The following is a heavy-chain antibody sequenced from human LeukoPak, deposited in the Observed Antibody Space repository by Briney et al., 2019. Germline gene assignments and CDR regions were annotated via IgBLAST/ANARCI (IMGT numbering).Heavy chain of an antibody. CDR3: AREILGGFNPGAY. CDR2: IHRSGSP. D-gene: IGHD1-14*01. V-gene: IGHV4-4*02. CDR1: LDSTTSNF. Sequence: SETLSLTCTVSLDSTTSNFWSWVRQPPGKGLEWIGEIHRSGSPNYNPSLQSRVTISIDRSRNQTVLELSSVTAADTAVYYCAREILGGFNPGAYWGQGTLVTVSS. J-gene: IGHJ4*02.